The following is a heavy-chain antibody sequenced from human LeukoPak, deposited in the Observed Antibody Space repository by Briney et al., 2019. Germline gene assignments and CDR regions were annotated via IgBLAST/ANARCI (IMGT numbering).Heavy chain of an antibody. CDR1: GFTFSSYW. CDR3: AREGYYASGSNGEFDY. CDR2: INSGGSST. J-gene: IGHJ4*02. D-gene: IGHD3-10*01. Sequence: SGGSLRLSCAASGFTFSSYWMHWVRQAPGKGLLWASRINSGGSSTTYADSVKGRITVSRDNAKNTLYLQMSGLRSEDTAVYYCAREGYYASGSNGEFDYWGQGTLVTVSS. V-gene: IGHV3-74*01.